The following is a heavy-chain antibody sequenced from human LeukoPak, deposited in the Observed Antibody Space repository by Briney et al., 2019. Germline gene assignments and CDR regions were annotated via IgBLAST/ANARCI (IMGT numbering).Heavy chain of an antibody. J-gene: IGHJ3*02. Sequence: SETLSLTCTVSGGSISSGDYYWSWIRQPPGKGLEWIGYIYYSGSTYYNPSLKSRVTISVDTSKNQFSLKLSSVTAADTAVYYCARSYYYDSSGYEGDAFDIWGQGTMVTVSS. D-gene: IGHD3-22*01. V-gene: IGHV4-30-4*01. CDR1: GGSISSGDYY. CDR3: ARSYYYDSSGYEGDAFDI. CDR2: IYYSGST.